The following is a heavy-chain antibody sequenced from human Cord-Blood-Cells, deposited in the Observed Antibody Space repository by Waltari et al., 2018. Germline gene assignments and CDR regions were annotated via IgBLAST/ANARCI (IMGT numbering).Heavy chain of an antibody. J-gene: IGHJ3*02. Sequence: QVQLVQSGAEVKKPGSSVKVSCKASGGNFSSYAISWVRQAPGQGLEWMGGIIPIFGTANYAQKFQGRVTITADESTSTAYMELSSLRSEDTAVYYCARSLGYCSSTSCYDAFDIWGQGTMVTVSS. V-gene: IGHV1-69*01. CDR1: GGNFSSYA. D-gene: IGHD2-2*01. CDR2: IIPIFGTA. CDR3: ARSLGYCSSTSCYDAFDI.